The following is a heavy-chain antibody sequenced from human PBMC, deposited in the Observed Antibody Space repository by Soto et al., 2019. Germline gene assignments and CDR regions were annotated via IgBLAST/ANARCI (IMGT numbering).Heavy chain of an antibody. Sequence: EVQLVESGGGLVQPGRSLRLSCAASEFTFDDYAMHWGRQAPGKGLEWVSGISWNSDNIGYADSVKGRFTISRDNVKNSLYLQMNSLRAEDTALYYCAQDRSSILHYGMDVWGQGTTVTVSS. CDR2: ISWNSDNI. CDR3: AQDRSSILHYGMDV. D-gene: IGHD3-9*01. J-gene: IGHJ6*02. CDR1: EFTFDDYA. V-gene: IGHV3-9*01.